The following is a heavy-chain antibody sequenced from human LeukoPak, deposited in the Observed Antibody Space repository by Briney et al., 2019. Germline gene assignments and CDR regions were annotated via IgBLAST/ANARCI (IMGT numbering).Heavy chain of an antibody. CDR2: IKSKTDGCTT. D-gene: IGHD3-3*01. CDR1: GFTFSNAW. V-gene: IGHV3-15*01. CDR3: TTEYYDFWSGYPDYYYGMDV. J-gene: IGHJ6*02. Sequence: PGGSLRLSCAASGFTFSNAWMSWVRQAPGKGLEWVGRIKSKTDGCTTDYAAPVKGRFTISRDDSKNTLYLQMNSLKTEDTAVYYCTTEYYDFWSGYPDYYYGMDVWGQGTTVTVSS.